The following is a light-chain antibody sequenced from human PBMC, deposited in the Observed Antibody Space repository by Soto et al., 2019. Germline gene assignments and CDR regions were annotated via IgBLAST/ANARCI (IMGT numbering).Light chain of an antibody. Sequence: DIQMTQSPSTLSASVGDRVTITCRASQSISSWLAWDQQKPGKAPKIMIYDAYSLQSGVPSRFSGSASGTEFTLIISSLQPDDFATYYCQQFNNYPWTFGQGTKVEIK. CDR3: QQFNNYPWT. V-gene: IGKV1-5*01. CDR1: QSISSW. J-gene: IGKJ1*01. CDR2: DAY.